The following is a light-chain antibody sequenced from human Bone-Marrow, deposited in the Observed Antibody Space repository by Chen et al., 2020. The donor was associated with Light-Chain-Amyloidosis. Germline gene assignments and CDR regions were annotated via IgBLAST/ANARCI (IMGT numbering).Light chain of an antibody. V-gene: IGKV1-39*01. CDR3: QQSYNTPYT. CDR1: QSSNTY. Sequence: DIQMTQTPSSLSASLGDRVTITCRASQSSNTYLNWYQQKPGTDPKLLFSTASSLRSGVPSRFTCRGSGSDFRLTISNLPPEDFATYSCQQSYNTPYTFGQGTKVEIK. CDR2: TAS. J-gene: IGKJ2*01.